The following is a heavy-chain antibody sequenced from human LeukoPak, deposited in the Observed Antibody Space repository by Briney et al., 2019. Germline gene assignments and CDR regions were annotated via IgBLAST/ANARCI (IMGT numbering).Heavy chain of an antibody. Sequence: GRSLRLSCAASGFTFSSYGMHWVRQAPGKGLEWVAVISYDGSNKYYADSVKGRFTISRDNSKRMLYLQMNSLRAEDTATYYCAARPTSEAVAPSDFWGQGTLVTVSP. V-gene: IGHV3-30*03. CDR2: ISYDGSNK. D-gene: IGHD6-19*01. J-gene: IGHJ4*02. CDR1: GFTFSSYG. CDR3: AARPTSEAVAPSDF.